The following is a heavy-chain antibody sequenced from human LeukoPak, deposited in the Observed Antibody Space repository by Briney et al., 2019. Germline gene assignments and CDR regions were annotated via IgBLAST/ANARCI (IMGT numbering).Heavy chain of an antibody. Sequence: SETLSLTCTVPGGSISSYYWSWIRQPPGKGLEWIGYIYYSGSTNYNPSLKSRVTISVDTSKNQFSLKLSSVTAADTAVYYCARGRLDFDYWGQGTLVTVSS. CDR3: ARGRLDFDY. CDR1: GGSISSYY. V-gene: IGHV4-59*01. CDR2: IYYSGST. J-gene: IGHJ4*02.